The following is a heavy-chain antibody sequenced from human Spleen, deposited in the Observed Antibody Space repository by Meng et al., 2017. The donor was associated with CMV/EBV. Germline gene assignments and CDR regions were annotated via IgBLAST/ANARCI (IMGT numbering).Heavy chain of an antibody. J-gene: IGHJ6*02. Sequence: GGSLRLSCAASGFTFSSYAMSWVRQAPGKGLEWVSAISGSGGSTYYADSVKGRFTISRDNSKNTLYLQMNSLRAEDTAVYYCAKGEGLLLDYYYGMDVWGQGTTVTVSS. CDR1: GFTFSSYA. CDR2: ISGSGGST. CDR3: AKGEGLLLDYYYGMDV. V-gene: IGHV3-23*01. D-gene: IGHD6-19*01.